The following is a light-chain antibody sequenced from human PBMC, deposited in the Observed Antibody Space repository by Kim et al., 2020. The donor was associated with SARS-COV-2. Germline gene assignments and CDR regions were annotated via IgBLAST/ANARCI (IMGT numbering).Light chain of an antibody. CDR1: NLRSYY. J-gene: IGLJ3*02. CDR3: NSRDSNDNVV. V-gene: IGLV3-19*01. CDR2: GKN. Sequence: VALGQTVRITCQGDNLRSYYATWYQQKPGQAPILVIYGKNNRPSGIPDRFAGSSSGNTASLTITETQAGDEADYYCNSRDSNDNVVFGGGTQLTVL.